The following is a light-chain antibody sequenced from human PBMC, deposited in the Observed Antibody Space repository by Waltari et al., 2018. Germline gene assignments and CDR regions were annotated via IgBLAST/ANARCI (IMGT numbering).Light chain of an antibody. V-gene: IGKV3-11*01. CDR3: QQRSNWPRFT. J-gene: IGKJ3*01. CDR1: QSVNNY. CDR2: DAS. Sequence: VLTQSPATLSLSPGEKATLSCRASQSVNNYLAWYQEKHGQAPRILIYDASNRHTGIPGRFSGSGSWTDFTLTISSLEPEDFAVYYCQQRSNWPRFTFGPGTRVDIK.